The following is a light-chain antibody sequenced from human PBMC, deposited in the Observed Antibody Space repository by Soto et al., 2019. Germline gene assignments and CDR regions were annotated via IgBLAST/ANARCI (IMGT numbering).Light chain of an antibody. V-gene: IGKV3-15*01. CDR3: HQYDNPFQFS. Sequence: EVVLTQSPATLSVSPGERATLSCRASQSVGSNLGWYQQRPGQPPRLLIYGASTRATGIPARFSGSGSGTEFSLTINSRRFQDSALYYCHQYDNPFQFSFGQVRRLEI. CDR1: QSVGSN. J-gene: IGKJ5*01. CDR2: GAS.